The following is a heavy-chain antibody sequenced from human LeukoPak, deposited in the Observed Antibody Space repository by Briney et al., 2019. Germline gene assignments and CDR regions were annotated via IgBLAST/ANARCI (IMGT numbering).Heavy chain of an antibody. CDR1: GGSISSYY. CDR3: ARDYSGSYLDY. CDR2: IYYSGST. D-gene: IGHD1-26*01. J-gene: IGHJ4*02. V-gene: IGHV4-59*01. Sequence: SETLPLTCTVSGGSISSYYWSWIRQPPGKELEWIGYIYYSGSTNYNPSLKSRVTISLDTSKNQFSLKLSSVTAADTAVYYCARDYSGSYLDYWGQGTLVTVSS.